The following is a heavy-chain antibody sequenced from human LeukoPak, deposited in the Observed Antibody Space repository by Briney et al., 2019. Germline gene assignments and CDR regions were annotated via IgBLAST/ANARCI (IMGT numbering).Heavy chain of an antibody. CDR1: GGSISSGGYY. V-gene: IGHV4-31*03. D-gene: IGHD4-17*01. J-gene: IGHJ5*02. CDR2: IYYSGNS. Sequence: SQTLSLACTVSGGSISSGGYYWSWIRQHPGKGLEWIGYIYYSGNSYYNPSLKSRVTISVNTYKNQFPLNLHPVAAADTAVYYCARSPNEYGDCQSWFDPWGQGTLVTVSS. CDR3: ARSPNEYGDCQSWFDP.